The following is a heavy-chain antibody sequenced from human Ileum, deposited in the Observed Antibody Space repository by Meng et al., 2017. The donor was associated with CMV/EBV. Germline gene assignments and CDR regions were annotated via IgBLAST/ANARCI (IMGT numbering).Heavy chain of an antibody. D-gene: IGHD1-26*01. V-gene: IGHV1-8*01. J-gene: IGHJ6*02. CDR2: MKPNSGTT. CDR1: GYTFTSYD. Sequence: ASVKVSCKASGYTFTSYDIHWVRQDTGQGREWMGWMKPNSGTTHCAQKFQDRIIMTWHTSISTAYMELSSLSSEDTALYYWARKGAEGHYYYGLDVWGQGTSVTVSS. CDR3: ARKGAEGHYYYGLDV.